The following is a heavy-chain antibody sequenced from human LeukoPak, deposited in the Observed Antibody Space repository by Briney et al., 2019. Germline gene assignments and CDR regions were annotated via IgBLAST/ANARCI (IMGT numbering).Heavy chain of an antibody. CDR2: IYHSGST. V-gene: IGHV4-38-2*02. CDR3: ARASLLLIPPDY. J-gene: IGHJ4*02. Sequence: PSETLSLTCTVSDYSISSGDYWGWIRQPPGKGLEWIGSIYHSGSTYYNPSLKSRVTISVDTSKNQFSLKLSSVTAADTAVYYCARASLLLIPPDYWGQGTLVTVSS. CDR1: DYSISSGDY. D-gene: IGHD3/OR15-3a*01.